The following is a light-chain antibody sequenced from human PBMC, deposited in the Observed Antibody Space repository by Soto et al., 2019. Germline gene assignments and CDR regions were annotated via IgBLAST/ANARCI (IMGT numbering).Light chain of an antibody. Sequence: ELVLTQSPGTLSLSPGERATLSCRASQSVSSSYLAWYQQKPGQAPRLLIYGASSRATGIPDRFSGSGSGTDFTLTISRLEPEDVAVYYCQQYGSSPRYTFGQGTKLESK. CDR1: QSVSSSY. CDR3: QQYGSSPRYT. J-gene: IGKJ2*01. CDR2: GAS. V-gene: IGKV3-20*01.